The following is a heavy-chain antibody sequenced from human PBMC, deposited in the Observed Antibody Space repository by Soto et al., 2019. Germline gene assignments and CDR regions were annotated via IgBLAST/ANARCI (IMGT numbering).Heavy chain of an antibody. CDR1: GFTFSNFG. CDR3: ARGGQYQQPYQFDF. CDR2: LTGNGGTT. J-gene: IGHJ4*02. V-gene: IGHV3-23*01. D-gene: IGHD2-2*01. Sequence: GGSLRLSCEASGFTFSNFGMSWVRQAPGKGLEWVSGLTGNGGTTYYADSVKGRFTISRDNSKNTLSLQMNSLRVDDTAVYYCARGGQYQQPYQFDFCGQGPLVTVYS.